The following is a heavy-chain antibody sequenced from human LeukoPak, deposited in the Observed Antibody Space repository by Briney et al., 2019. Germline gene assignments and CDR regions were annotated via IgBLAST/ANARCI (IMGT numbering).Heavy chain of an antibody. CDR2: ISYDGSNK. D-gene: IGHD3-3*01. CDR1: GFTFSSYC. V-gene: IGHV3-30*18. J-gene: IGHJ4*02. CDR3: AKKTLRFLEWFPFDY. Sequence: PGGSLRLSCAASGFTFSSYCMHWVRQAPGKGLEWVAVISYDGSNKYYADSVKGRFTISRDNSKNTLSLQMNSLRAEDTAVYYCAKKTLRFLEWFPFDYWGQGTLVTVSS.